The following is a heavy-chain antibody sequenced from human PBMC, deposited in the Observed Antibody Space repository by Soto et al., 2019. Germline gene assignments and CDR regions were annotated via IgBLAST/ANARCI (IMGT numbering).Heavy chain of an antibody. CDR1: GGTCSSYA. Sequence: ASVKVSCKASGGTCSSYAISWVRQAPGQGLEWMGGIIPIFGTANYAQKFQGRVTITADESTSTAYMELSSPRSEDTAVYYCASVWFGELLSNGLKNDYYYGMDVGGHGTTVTVSX. J-gene: IGHJ6*02. CDR3: ASVWFGELLSNGLKNDYYYGMDV. CDR2: IIPIFGTA. V-gene: IGHV1-69*13. D-gene: IGHD3-10*01.